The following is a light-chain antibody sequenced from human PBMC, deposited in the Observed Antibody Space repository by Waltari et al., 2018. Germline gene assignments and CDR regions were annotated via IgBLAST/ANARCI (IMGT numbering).Light chain of an antibody. Sequence: SSELTQDPAVSVALGQTARITCPGASLSTSYASWYQQKSGQAPILVLFGKNKRPSGIPDRFSGYNSESTTSLTITGAQAEDEADYYCSSRDSSASHVLFAGGTKVTVL. V-gene: IGLV3-19*01. CDR3: SSRDSSASHVL. CDR1: SLSTSY. CDR2: GKN. J-gene: IGLJ2*01.